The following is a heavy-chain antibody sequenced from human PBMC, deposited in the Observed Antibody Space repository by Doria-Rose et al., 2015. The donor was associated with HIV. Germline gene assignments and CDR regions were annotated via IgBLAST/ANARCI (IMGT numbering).Heavy chain of an antibody. V-gene: IGHV4-39*01. CDR1: GGSVASGTPY. CDR2: IYYSGTT. D-gene: IGHD6-25*01. J-gene: IGHJ5*02. CDR3: AKQAVNWFDP. Sequence: QVQLQESGPGLVKPSETLSLTCNVSGGSVASGTPYWDWIRQTPGKGLEWIGTIYYSGTTYYNPSLRGRVTISLHTSKNQYSLKLISVTAADTGVYYCAKQAVNWFDPWGQGTLVTVSS.